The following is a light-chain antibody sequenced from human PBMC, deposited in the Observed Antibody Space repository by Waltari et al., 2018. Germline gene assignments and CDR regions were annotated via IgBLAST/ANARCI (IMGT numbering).Light chain of an antibody. CDR3: SLYMGSGIWV. V-gene: IGLV8-61*01. Sequence: QPVVTQEPSLSVYPGGTVTLTFASTSGSLPTTSSPTWYQQTPGQPPRTLVYKGSSRSSGVPDRFSGSILGNKAALTITGAQADDECNYYCSLYMGSGIWVFGGGTKLTVL. CDR2: KGS. J-gene: IGLJ3*02. CDR1: SGSLPTTSS.